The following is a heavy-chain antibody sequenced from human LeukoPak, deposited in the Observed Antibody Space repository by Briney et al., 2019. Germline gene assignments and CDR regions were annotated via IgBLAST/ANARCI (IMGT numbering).Heavy chain of an antibody. Sequence: GGSLRLSCAASGFTFSTYWMHWVRQAPGKGLVWVSRINSDGSSTSYADSVKGRFTISRDNAKSTLYLQMNSLRAEDTAVYYCARALFLGDWFDPWGQGTLVTVSS. CDR3: ARALFLGDWFDP. V-gene: IGHV3-74*01. D-gene: IGHD3-16*01. CDR1: GFTFSTYW. CDR2: INSDGSST. J-gene: IGHJ5*02.